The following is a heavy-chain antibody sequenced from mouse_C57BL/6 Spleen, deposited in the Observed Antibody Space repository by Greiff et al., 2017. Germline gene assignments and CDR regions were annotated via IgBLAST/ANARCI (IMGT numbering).Heavy chain of an antibody. J-gene: IGHJ2*01. Sequence: QVQLQQPGAELVRPGTSVKLSCKASGYTFTSYWMHWVKQRPGQGLEWIGVIDPSDSYTNYNQKFKGKATLTVDPSSSTAYMQLRSLTSEDSAVYYCARNYDYDRGYYFDYWGQGTTLTVSS. V-gene: IGHV1-59*01. D-gene: IGHD2-4*01. CDR1: GYTFTSYW. CDR2: IDPSDSYT. CDR3: ARNYDYDRGYYFDY.